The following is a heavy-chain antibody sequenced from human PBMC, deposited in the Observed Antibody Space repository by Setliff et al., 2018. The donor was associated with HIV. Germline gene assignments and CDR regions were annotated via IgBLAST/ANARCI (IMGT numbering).Heavy chain of an antibody. D-gene: IGHD6-13*01. V-gene: IGHV1-69*05. CDR2: IIPMYDTR. CDR3: ARDREAGDWYFDL. J-gene: IGHJ2*01. CDR1: GGTFSSFV. Sequence: SVKVSCKTSGGTFSSFVITWVRQAPGQGLEWMGGIIPMYDTRNYAQKFQGRVTMTTDTSTSTAHMELRSLRSDDTAVYYCARDREAGDWYFDLWGRGTLVTVSS.